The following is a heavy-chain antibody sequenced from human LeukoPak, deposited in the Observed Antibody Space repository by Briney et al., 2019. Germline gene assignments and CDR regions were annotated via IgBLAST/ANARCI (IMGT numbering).Heavy chain of an antibody. CDR1: GGTFSSYA. CDR2: IIPIFGTA. V-gene: IGHV1-69*13. J-gene: IGHJ4*02. Sequence: SVKVSCKASGGTFSSYAISWVRQAPGQGLEWMGGIIPIFGTANYAQKFQGRVTITADESTSTAYMELSSLRSEDTAVYYCARDKVGAAYFDYWGQGTLVTFSS. CDR3: ARDKVGAAYFDY. D-gene: IGHD1-26*01.